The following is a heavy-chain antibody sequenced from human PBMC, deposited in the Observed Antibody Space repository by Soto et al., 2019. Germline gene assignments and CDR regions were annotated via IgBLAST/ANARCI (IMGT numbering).Heavy chain of an antibody. CDR1: GVSISTYY. D-gene: IGHD6-19*01. V-gene: IGHV4-59*01. Sequence: SETLSLTCTVSGVSISTYYCSFSRQPPWKGLEWIGYIYYSGSTSYNPSLKSRVTISVDTSKNQFSLKLRSVTAADTAVYYCASDRSSGWDQGYGMDVWGQGTTVTVSS. CDR2: IYYSGST. CDR3: ASDRSSGWDQGYGMDV. J-gene: IGHJ6*02.